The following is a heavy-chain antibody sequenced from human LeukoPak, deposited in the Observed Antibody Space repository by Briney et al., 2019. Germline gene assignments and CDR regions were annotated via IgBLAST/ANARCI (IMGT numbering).Heavy chain of an antibody. CDR3: ASGSGSYRTPYYYMDV. D-gene: IGHD3-10*01. CDR2: IYSGGST. CDR1: GFTVSSNY. V-gene: IGHV3-53*01. J-gene: IGHJ6*03. Sequence: PGGSLRLSCVASGFTVSSNYMSWARRPPGKGLEGFSVIYSGGSTYYADSVKGRFTISRDNSKNTLYLQMNSLRAEDTAVYYCASGSGSYRTPYYYMDVWGTGTTVTVSS.